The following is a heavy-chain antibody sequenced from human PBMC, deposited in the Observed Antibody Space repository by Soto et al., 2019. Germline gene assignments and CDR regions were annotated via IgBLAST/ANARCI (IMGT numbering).Heavy chain of an antibody. Sequence: GGSLRLSCAASGFTFNSYAMGWVRQAPGKGLEWVSAISGSGGSTYYADSVKGRFTISRDNSKNTLYLQMNSLRAEDTAVYYCAKGLVVVVAATTPFDYWGQGTLVTVSS. CDR2: ISGSGGST. V-gene: IGHV3-23*01. J-gene: IGHJ4*02. D-gene: IGHD2-15*01. CDR3: AKGLVVVVAATTPFDY. CDR1: GFTFNSYA.